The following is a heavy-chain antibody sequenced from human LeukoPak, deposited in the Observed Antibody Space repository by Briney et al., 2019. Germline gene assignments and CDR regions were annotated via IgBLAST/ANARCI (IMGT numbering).Heavy chain of an antibody. D-gene: IGHD2-15*01. CDR2: ISAYNGNT. CDR1: GYTFTNYA. V-gene: IGHV1-18*01. CDR3: ARDAGGERLVVVATAPTLSEY. Sequence: ASVKVSCKASGYTFTNYAINWVRQAPGQGLEWMGWISAYNGNTKYAQKFQGSVTMTTDTFTSTAYMEVRSLRSDDTAVYYCARDAGGERLVVVATAPTLSEYWGQGTLVTVSS. J-gene: IGHJ4*02.